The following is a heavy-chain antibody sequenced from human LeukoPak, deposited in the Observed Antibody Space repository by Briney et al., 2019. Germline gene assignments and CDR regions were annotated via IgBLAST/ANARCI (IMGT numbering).Heavy chain of an antibody. CDR1: GGSISSSSYY. J-gene: IGHJ4*02. V-gene: IGHV4-39*01. CDR3: ARHRTYYYGSGSYLGRYFDY. CDR2: IYYSGST. D-gene: IGHD3-10*01. Sequence: SETLSLTCTASGGSISSSSYYWGWIRQPGGKGLEWIGSIYYSGSTYYNPSLKSRVTISVDTSKNQFSLKLSSVTAADTAVYYCARHRTYYYGSGSYLGRYFDYWGQGTLVTVSS.